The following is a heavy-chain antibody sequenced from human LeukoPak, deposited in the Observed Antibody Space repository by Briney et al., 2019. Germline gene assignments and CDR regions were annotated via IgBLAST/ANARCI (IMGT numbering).Heavy chain of an antibody. Sequence: GGSLRLSCAASGFTFSSYAMSWVRQAPGKGLEWVSAISGSGGSTYYADSVKGRFTISRDNSKNTLYLQMNSLRAEDTAVCYCATNYDFWSGYYEEIKGIFDYWGQGTLVTVSS. CDR1: GFTFSSYA. V-gene: IGHV3-23*01. D-gene: IGHD3-3*01. CDR3: ATNYDFWSGYYEEIKGIFDY. J-gene: IGHJ4*02. CDR2: ISGSGGST.